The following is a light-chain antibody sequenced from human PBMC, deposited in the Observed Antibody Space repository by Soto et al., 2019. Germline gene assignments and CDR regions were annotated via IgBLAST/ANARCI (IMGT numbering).Light chain of an antibody. CDR3: QQSYSTPPT. V-gene: IGKV1-39*01. CDR1: QSISSY. J-gene: IGKJ5*01. Sequence: DIQMTQSPSSLSASVGDRVTITCRASQSISSYLNWYQQKPWKAPKLLIYAASSFQSGAPSRFSGSGSCTDFTLTISSLQPEDCATYDCQQSYSTPPTFGQGTRLEIK. CDR2: AAS.